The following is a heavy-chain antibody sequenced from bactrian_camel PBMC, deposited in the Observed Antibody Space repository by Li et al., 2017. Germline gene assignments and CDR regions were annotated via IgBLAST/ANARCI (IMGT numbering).Heavy chain of an antibody. CDR2: TILGGSEA. J-gene: IGHJ4*01. D-gene: IGHD3*01. V-gene: IGHV3S40*01. CDR3: AASAGLCGMNDFAY. CDR1: KYTPYSEA. Sequence: VQLVESGGGSVQAGGSLRLSCTASKYTPYSEAMGWFRQPPGKEREAVAATILGGSEAYYSDSVKGRFTISQDSASNTVYLQMNNLKPEDTAMYYCAASAGLCGMNDFAYWGQGTQVTVAS.